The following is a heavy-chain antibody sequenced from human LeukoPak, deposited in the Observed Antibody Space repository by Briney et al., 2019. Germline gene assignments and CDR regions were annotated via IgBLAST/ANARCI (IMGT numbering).Heavy chain of an antibody. J-gene: IGHJ3*02. D-gene: IGHD3-22*01. Sequence: GGSLRLSCAASGFSVSSNYMSWVRQAPGKGLEWVSVIYSGGSTYYADSVKGRFTNSRDNSKNTLYLQMNSLRAEDTAVYYCARGPKNYYDTSSYYRGDAFDIWGQGTMVTVSS. CDR1: GFSVSSNY. CDR3: ARGPKNYYDTSSYYRGDAFDI. CDR2: IYSGGST. V-gene: IGHV3-53*01.